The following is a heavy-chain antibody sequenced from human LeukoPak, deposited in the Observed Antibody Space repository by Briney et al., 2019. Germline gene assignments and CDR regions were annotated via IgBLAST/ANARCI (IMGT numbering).Heavy chain of an antibody. Sequence: GGSLRLSCAACGFIFSTYSMIWVRQAPGKGLEWVAYISISGSSIYYADAVKGRFTISRDNAKNSLYLQGKSLRVDDTAVYYCARERFHGSGAPKYDFWGQGTLVTVSS. CDR1: GFIFSTYS. D-gene: IGHD3-10*01. CDR3: ARERFHGSGAPKYDF. V-gene: IGHV3-48*04. J-gene: IGHJ4*02. CDR2: ISISGSSI.